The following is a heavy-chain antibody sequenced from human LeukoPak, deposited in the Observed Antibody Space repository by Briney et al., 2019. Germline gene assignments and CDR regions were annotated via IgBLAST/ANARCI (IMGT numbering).Heavy chain of an antibody. V-gene: IGHV3-23*01. D-gene: IGHD6-13*01. Sequence: GGSLRLSCAASGFTISNFAMTWVRQAPGTGLQWVSTITGYGATFYADSVRGRFTIFRDTSMNTLFLQMNSLGAEDMAVYYCAKGAAAGKVDWFDPWGQGTLVTVSS. J-gene: IGHJ5*02. CDR3: AKGAAAGKVDWFDP. CDR1: GFTISNFA. CDR2: ITGYGAT.